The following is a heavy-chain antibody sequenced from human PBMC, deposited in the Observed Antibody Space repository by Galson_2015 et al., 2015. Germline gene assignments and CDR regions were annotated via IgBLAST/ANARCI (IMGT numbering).Heavy chain of an antibody. CDR2: IIPISVTA. CDR3: ARVRGSFGYYGMDV. Sequence: SVKVSCKASGGTFSSYALHWVRQAPGQGLEWMGGIIPISVTADYAQKFQGRVTITADESTSTAYMELSSLRFEDTAVYYCARVRGSFGYYGMDVWGQGTTVTVSS. CDR1: GGTFSSYA. J-gene: IGHJ6*02. D-gene: IGHD3-16*01. V-gene: IGHV1-69*13.